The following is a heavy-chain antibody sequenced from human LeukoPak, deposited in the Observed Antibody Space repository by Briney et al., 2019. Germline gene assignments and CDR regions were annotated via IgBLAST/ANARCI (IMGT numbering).Heavy chain of an antibody. CDR3: ARRAGAYSHPYDY. CDR1: GFTFSSYA. D-gene: IGHD4/OR15-4a*01. CDR2: VSGGGGTT. Sequence: GGSLRLSCAASGFTFSSYAMSWVRQAPGKGLEWVSTVSGGGGTTYYADSVKGRFTISRDNSKNTLYLQMNSLRAEDTAVYYCARRAGAYSHPYDYWGQGTLVTVSS. J-gene: IGHJ4*02. V-gene: IGHV3-23*01.